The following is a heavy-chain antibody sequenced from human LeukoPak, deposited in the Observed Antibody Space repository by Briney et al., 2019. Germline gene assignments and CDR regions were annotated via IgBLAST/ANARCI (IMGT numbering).Heavy chain of an antibody. Sequence: PGGSLRLSCAASGFTFSHFWIHWVRQAPGKGLVWVSRINSDGSDTIYADFVKGRFTSSRDNAKNILYLQMNNLRAEDTAVYYCAKEYSSSSLHWGQGTLVTVSS. D-gene: IGHD6-6*01. J-gene: IGHJ4*02. CDR3: AKEYSSSSLH. CDR2: INSDGSDT. V-gene: IGHV3-74*01. CDR1: GFTFSHFW.